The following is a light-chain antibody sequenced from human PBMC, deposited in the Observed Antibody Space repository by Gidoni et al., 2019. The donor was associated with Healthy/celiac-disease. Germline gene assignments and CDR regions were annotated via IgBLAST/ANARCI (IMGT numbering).Light chain of an antibody. V-gene: IGLV1-51*01. CDR2: YNN. J-gene: IGLJ2*01. CDR1: SSNIVNNY. CDR3: RTWDSRLRAVV. Sequence: QSVLTQPPSVSAAPGQKVTISCSGSSSNIVNNYVSWDQQLPGKAPKLLSYYNNKRPSGLPDRFSGSKSATPATLGTPGLQSGDEADYYWRTWDSRLRAVVFGGGTKLTV.